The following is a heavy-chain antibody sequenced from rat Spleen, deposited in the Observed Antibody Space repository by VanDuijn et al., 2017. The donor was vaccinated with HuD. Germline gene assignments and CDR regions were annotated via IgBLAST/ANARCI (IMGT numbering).Heavy chain of an antibody. CDR2: IWTAGST. Sequence: QVQLKESGPGLVQPSQTLSLTCTVSGFSLISYAVNWVRQPPGKGLEWMGIIWTAGSTDYNSALRSRLSISRDTSKSQVFLKMNSLQTEDIATYYCARGFGFYTGDYFDYWGQGVMVTVSS. CDR1: GFSLISYA. D-gene: IGHD4-3*01. V-gene: IGHV2-30*01. CDR3: ARGFGFYTGDYFDY. J-gene: IGHJ2*01.